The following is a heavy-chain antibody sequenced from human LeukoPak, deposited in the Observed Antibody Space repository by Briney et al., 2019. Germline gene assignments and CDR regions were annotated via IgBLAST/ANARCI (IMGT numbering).Heavy chain of an antibody. CDR2: IVANGAKT. CDR3: GKDRVPDGYNSFVH. J-gene: IGHJ4*02. D-gene: IGHD5-24*01. V-gene: IGHV3-23*01. CDR1: GFTFNDFA. Sequence: GAPLRLSCEASGFTFNDFAMSCVRQAPGKGLEWASTIVANGAKTAYSDSVQGRFTISRDKYKNTLYLKMNSLGVEDTAIYYCGKDRVPDGYNSFVHWGQGTLGTVSS.